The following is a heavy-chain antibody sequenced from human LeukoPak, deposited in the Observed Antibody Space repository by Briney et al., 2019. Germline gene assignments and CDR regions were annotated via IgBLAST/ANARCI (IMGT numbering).Heavy chain of an antibody. J-gene: IGHJ5*01. CDR2: IKENGRGM. CDR1: GFTFSNAW. D-gene: IGHD1-1*01. Sequence: PAGGSLRLSCAASGFTFSNAWMSWVPQSPGKGLEGVANIKENGRGMNYVDSVEGRFTISRDNAKNSLYLQMNSLRAEDTAVYYCARQVTSPGIPPWFDSWGQGTLVIVSS. V-gene: IGHV3-7*01. CDR3: ARQVTSPGIPPWFDS.